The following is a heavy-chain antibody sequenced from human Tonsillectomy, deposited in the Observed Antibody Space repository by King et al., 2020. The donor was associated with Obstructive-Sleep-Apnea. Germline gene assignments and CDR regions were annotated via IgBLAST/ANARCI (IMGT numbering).Heavy chain of an antibody. D-gene: IGHD6-13*01. V-gene: IGHV3-30*18. Sequence: VQLVESGGGVVQPGRSLRLSCAASGFTFSSYGMHWVRQAPGKGLEWVAVISYDGSKKCYAYSEKGRFTISRDSSKNTLYLQINSLRAEDTAVYYCAKDSSSSWGYGMDAWGQGTTVTVSS. CDR2: ISYDGSKK. J-gene: IGHJ6*02. CDR1: GFTFSSYG. CDR3: AKDSSSSWGYGMDA.